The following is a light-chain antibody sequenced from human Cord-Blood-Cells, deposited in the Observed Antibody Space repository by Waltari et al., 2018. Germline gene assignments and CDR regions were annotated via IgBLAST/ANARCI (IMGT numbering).Light chain of an antibody. Sequence: QSALTQPRSVSGSPGQSVTISCTGTSSDVGGYNYVSWYQQHPGKAPKLMIYDVSKRPSGVPDRFLCAKSGNTASLTISGLQAEDEADYYCCSYAGSYTNWVFGGGTKLTVL. CDR2: DVS. J-gene: IGLJ3*02. CDR3: CSYAGSYTNWV. CDR1: SSDVGGYNY. V-gene: IGLV2-11*01.